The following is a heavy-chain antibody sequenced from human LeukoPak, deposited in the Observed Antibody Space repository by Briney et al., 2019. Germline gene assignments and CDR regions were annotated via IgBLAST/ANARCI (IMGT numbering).Heavy chain of an antibody. V-gene: IGHV3-23*01. CDR1: GFTFSNYA. Sequence: PGGSLRLSCAASGFTFSNYAMTWVRQAPGKGLEWVSAISGGGYYTYYADSVKGRFTISRDNSKNTLYLQMNTLRAEDTALYYCAKVTNTKTYGKYHFDYGGQGTLVTVSS. CDR3: AKVTNTKTYGKYHFDY. CDR2: ISGGGYYT. J-gene: IGHJ4*02. D-gene: IGHD2-2*01.